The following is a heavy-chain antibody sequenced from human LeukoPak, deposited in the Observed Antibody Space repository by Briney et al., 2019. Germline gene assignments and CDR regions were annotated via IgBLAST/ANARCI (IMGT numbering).Heavy chain of an antibody. Sequence: GRSLRLSWAASGFTFRSYGMHWVRQAPGKGLEWVAFISYDGSNDNYADSVKGRFTISRDNSKNTVDLQMNGLRTEDTAVYYSAKGNGAPNWFESWGQGSLVTVSS. J-gene: IGHJ5*01. D-gene: IGHD1-1*01. V-gene: IGHV3-30*18. CDR1: GFTFRSYG. CDR2: ISYDGSND. CDR3: AKGNGAPNWFES.